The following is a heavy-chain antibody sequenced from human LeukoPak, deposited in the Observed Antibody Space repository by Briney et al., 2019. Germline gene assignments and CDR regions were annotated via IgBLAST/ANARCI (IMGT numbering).Heavy chain of an antibody. CDR1: GGSISSYY. Sequence: SETLSLTCTVSGGSISSYYWSWIRQPAGKGLEWIGRIYTSGSTNYNPSLKSRVTMSVDTSKNQFSLKLSSVTAADTAVYYCAVTVTPRVSYYYMDVWGKGTTVTISS. D-gene: IGHD4-17*01. J-gene: IGHJ6*03. V-gene: IGHV4-4*07. CDR3: AVTVTPRVSYYYMDV. CDR2: IYTSGST.